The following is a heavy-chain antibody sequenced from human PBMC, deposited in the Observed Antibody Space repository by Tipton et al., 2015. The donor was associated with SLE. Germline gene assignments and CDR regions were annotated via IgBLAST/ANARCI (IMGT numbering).Heavy chain of an antibody. V-gene: IGHV1-46*01. CDR2: INPSGGST. CDR3: ARDKPGSGTSNWFDP. CDR1: GYTLTSNC. J-gene: IGHJ5*02. Sequence: QLVQSGAEVKKPGASVRVSCKASGYTLTSNCMHWVRQAPGQGLEWMGIINPSGGSTSYSQKFQGRVTMTRDTSTSTVYMELSSLRSEDTAVYYCARDKPGSGTSNWFDPWGQGTLVTVSS. D-gene: IGHD3-10*01.